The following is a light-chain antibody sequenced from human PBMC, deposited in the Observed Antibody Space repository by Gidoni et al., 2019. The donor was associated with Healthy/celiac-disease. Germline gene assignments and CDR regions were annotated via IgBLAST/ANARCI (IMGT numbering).Light chain of an antibody. V-gene: IGKV1-8*01. CDR1: QGISSY. CDR2: AAS. Sequence: AIRITQSPSSLSASTGDRVTITCRASQGISSYLAWYQQKPGKAPKLLIYAASTLPSGVPSRFRGSGSGTDFTLTISCLQSEDFATYYCQPYYSYPRTFGQGTKVEIK. CDR3: QPYYSYPRT. J-gene: IGKJ1*01.